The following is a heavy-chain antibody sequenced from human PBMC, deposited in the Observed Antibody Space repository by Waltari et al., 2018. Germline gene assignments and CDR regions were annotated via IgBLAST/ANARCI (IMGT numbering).Heavy chain of an antibody. CDR1: GFDFSSHW. D-gene: IGHD2-21*01. Sequence: EVQLVESGGGLIQPGGSLRLSCAASGFDFSSHWMHWVRHSPGEGLMLVERIKSDGSGAVYAYSVKGRFTISIDNAKDTLYLQMNSLKVEDTAMYYCARDDSLWPHYFDHWGQGTLVTVSS. V-gene: IGHV3-74*01. CDR2: IKSDGSGA. CDR3: ARDDSLWPHYFDH. J-gene: IGHJ4*02.